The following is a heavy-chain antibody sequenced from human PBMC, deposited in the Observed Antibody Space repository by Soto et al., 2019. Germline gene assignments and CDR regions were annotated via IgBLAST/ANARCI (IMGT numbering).Heavy chain of an antibody. D-gene: IGHD2-2*01. V-gene: IGHV1-2*02. CDR3: ARERYQVISDGMDV. Sequence: ASVKVSCKASGYTFTGYYVHWVREAPGQGLEWMGWIDPETGGTSYAQKFQGRVTLSRDTSINTAYLELSRLRFDDAAVYFCARERYQVISDGMDVWGQGTTVTVSS. J-gene: IGHJ6*02. CDR2: IDPETGGT. CDR1: GYTFTGYY.